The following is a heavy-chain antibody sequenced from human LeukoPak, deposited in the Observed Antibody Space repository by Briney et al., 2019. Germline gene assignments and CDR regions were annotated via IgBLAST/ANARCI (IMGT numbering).Heavy chain of an antibody. D-gene: IGHD3-3*01. CDR3: ARVVRSERFLEWSREFGLRTNWFDP. V-gene: IGHV4-59*01. Sequence: KTSETLSLTCTVSGGSISSYYWSWIRQPPGKGLEWIGYIYYSGSTNYNPSLKSRVTISVDTSKNQFSLKLSSVTAADTAVYYCARVVRSERFLEWSREFGLRTNWFDPWGQGTLVTVSS. CDR1: GGSISSYY. CDR2: IYYSGST. J-gene: IGHJ5*02.